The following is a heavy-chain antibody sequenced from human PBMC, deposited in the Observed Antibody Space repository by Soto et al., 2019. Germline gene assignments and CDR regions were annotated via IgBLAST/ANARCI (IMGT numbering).Heavy chain of an antibody. V-gene: IGHV3-30*18. Sequence: QVQLVESGGGVVQPGRSLRLSCAASGFTFSAYGMHWVRQAPGKGLERVAVISNDGNNKYHADSVKGRFTISRDNSKKTLYLQMNSLRAEDTAVYYCAKDSGRGSADYYFDYWGQGTLVTVSS. CDR2: ISNDGNNK. CDR1: GFTFSAYG. J-gene: IGHJ4*02. D-gene: IGHD3-10*01. CDR3: AKDSGRGSADYYFDY.